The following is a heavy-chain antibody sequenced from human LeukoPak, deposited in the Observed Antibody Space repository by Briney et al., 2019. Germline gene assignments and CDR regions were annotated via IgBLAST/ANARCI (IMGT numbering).Heavy chain of an antibody. V-gene: IGHV3-9*01. CDR2: ISWNSGSI. CDR1: GFTFDDYA. J-gene: IGHJ4*02. D-gene: IGHD6-19*01. CDR3: ARDPRVIAVAGIDY. Sequence: GGSLRLSCAASGFTFDDYAMHWVRQAPGKGLEWVSGISWNSGSIGYADSVKGRFTISRDNAKNSLYLQMNSLRAEDTAVYYCARDPRVIAVAGIDYWGQGTLVTVSS.